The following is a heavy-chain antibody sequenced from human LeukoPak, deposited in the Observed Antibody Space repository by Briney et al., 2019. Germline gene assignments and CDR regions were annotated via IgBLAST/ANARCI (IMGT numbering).Heavy chain of an antibody. D-gene: IGHD3-22*01. CDR3: ATTYYYDSSGPFDY. CDR1: GYTLTELS. V-gene: IGHV1-24*01. CDR2: FDPEDGET. Sequence: ASVKVSCKVSGYTLTELSMHWVRQAPGKGLEWMGGFDPEDGETIYAQKFQGRVTMTEDTSTDTAYMELSSLRSEDTAVYYCATTYYYDSSGPFDYWGQGTLVTVSS. J-gene: IGHJ4*02.